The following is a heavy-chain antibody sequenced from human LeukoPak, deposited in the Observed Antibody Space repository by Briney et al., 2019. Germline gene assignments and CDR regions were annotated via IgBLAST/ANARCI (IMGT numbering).Heavy chain of an antibody. J-gene: IGHJ4*02. CDR3: AREGEGGDFDY. Sequence: GMSLRLSCAASGFTFSSFPMHWVRQAPGKGLEWVAMISYDGGIKFYADSVKGRFTISRDKSKSTLYVQMNSLRLEDTAIYYCAREGEGGDFDYWGQGTLVTVSS. D-gene: IGHD3-16*01. V-gene: IGHV3-30-3*01. CDR2: ISYDGGIK. CDR1: GFTFSSFP.